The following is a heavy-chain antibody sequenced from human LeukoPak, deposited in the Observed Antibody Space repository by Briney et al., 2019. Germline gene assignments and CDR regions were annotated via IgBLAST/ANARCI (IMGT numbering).Heavy chain of an antibody. V-gene: IGHV4-61*02. Sequence: PSETLSLTCTVSGGSISSGSYYWRWIRQPAGKGLEWIGRIYTSGSTNYNPSLKSRVPISVDTPKNQFSLKLSSVTAANTAVYYCARAQCSGGSCYYLDYWGQGTLVTVSS. D-gene: IGHD2-15*01. CDR2: IYTSGST. CDR1: GGSISSGSYY. J-gene: IGHJ4*02. CDR3: ARAQCSGGSCYYLDY.